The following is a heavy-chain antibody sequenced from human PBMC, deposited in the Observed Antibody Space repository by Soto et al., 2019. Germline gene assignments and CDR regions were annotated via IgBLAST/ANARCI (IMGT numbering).Heavy chain of an antibody. CDR2: INGDGSVT. CDR1: GFTFRGYW. D-gene: IGHD6-13*01. Sequence: EVQLVESGGGLIQPGGSLRLSCAASGFTFRGYWMHWVRQVPGKGLEWVLRINGDGSVTQCADSVKGRFTVSRDNVNNTLHLQMDTLRAEETAVYYCARSRYSGIYCDYWRQGVLVTVSS. CDR3: ARSRYSGIYCDY. J-gene: IGHJ4*02. V-gene: IGHV3-74*03.